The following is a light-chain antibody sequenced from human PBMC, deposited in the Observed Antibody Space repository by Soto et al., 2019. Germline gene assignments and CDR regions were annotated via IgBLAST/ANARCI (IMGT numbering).Light chain of an antibody. CDR3: PSYDSINGV. Sequence: NFMLTQPPSVSESPGKTVTISCTRSSGSIASNYVQWYHQRPGSAPTIVMYEDNQRPSAVADRFSGSIDRSSNSASLTISGLKAGDEGDFYCPSYDSINGVFGGGTKLTVL. CDR2: EDN. V-gene: IGLV6-57*04. CDR1: SGSIASNY. J-gene: IGLJ3*02.